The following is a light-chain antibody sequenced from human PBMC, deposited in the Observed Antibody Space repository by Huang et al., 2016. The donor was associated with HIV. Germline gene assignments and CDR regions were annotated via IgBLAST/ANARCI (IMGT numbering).Light chain of an antibody. V-gene: IGKV1-27*01. J-gene: IGKJ5*01. CDR3: QKYNSAPIT. CDR1: QDIDNY. CDR2: AAS. Sequence: DIQMTQSPSSLSESVGDSVTITCRASQDIDNYLAVYQQKPGKVTKLLIFAASALKSGVPPRFSGSGSGTHFSLNISSLQPEDVATYYCQKYNSAPITFGQGTRLEI.